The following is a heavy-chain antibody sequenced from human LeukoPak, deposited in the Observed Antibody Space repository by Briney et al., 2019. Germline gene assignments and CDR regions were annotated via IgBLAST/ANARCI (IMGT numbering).Heavy chain of an antibody. CDR3: AKGDGYNYDNWFDP. CDR2: ISGSGGST. V-gene: IGHV3-23*01. J-gene: IGHJ5*02. CDR1: GFTSSNYA. D-gene: IGHD5-24*01. Sequence: GGSLRLSCAATGFTSSNYALSWVRQAPGKGLEWVSGISGSGGSTYYADSVKGRFTISRDNSKNTLYLQMNSLRGEDTAVYYCAKGDGYNYDNWFDPWGQGTLVTVSS.